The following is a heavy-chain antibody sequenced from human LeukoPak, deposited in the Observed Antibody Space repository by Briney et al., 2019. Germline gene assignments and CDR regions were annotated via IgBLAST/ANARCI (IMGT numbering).Heavy chain of an antibody. Sequence: PSQTLSLTCTVSGGSISSGGYYWSWIRQHPGKGLEWIGYIYYSGSTYYNPSLKSRVTISVDTSKNQFSLKLSSVTAADTAVYYCARVPKTTVTNNWFDPWGQGTLVTVSS. D-gene: IGHD4-11*01. V-gene: IGHV4-31*03. CDR1: GGSISSGGYY. CDR2: IYYSGST. CDR3: ARVPKTTVTNNWFDP. J-gene: IGHJ5*02.